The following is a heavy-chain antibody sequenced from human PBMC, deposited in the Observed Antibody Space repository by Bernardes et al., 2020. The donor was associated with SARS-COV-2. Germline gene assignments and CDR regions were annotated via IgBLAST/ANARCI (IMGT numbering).Heavy chain of an antibody. Sequence: GGSLRLSCAASGFTFSSYAMHWVRQAPGKGLEYVSAISSNGGSTYYANSVKGRFTISRDNSKNTLYLQMGSLRAEDMAVYYCARRIDSSGRGMDVWGQGTTVTVSS. V-gene: IGHV3-64*01. CDR2: ISSNGGST. D-gene: IGHD3-22*01. CDR1: GFTFSSYA. J-gene: IGHJ6*02. CDR3: ARRIDSSGRGMDV.